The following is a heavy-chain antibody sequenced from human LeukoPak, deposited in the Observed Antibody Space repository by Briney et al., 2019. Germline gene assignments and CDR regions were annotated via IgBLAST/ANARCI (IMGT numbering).Heavy chain of an antibody. Sequence: GGSLRLSCAASGFTFSSYAMTWVRQAPGEGLEWASAISGSGAFTQYADSVKGQFTISRDNSKNALFLQMDSLRVEDTAVYYCARPFRPFDSSSSYYSFDLWGRGTVVTVSS. CDR2: ISGSGAFT. V-gene: IGHV3-23*01. J-gene: IGHJ5*02. CDR1: GFTFSSYA. D-gene: IGHD3-22*01. CDR3: ARPFRPFDSSSSYYSFDL.